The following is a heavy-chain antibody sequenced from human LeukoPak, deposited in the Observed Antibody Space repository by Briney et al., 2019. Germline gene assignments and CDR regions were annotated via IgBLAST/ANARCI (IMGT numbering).Heavy chain of an antibody. V-gene: IGHV3-30*04. CDR3: AKGGVKWELLSPMGFDY. J-gene: IGHJ4*02. CDR2: ISYDGSNK. D-gene: IGHD1-26*01. Sequence: AGGSLRLSCAASGFTFSSYAMHWVRQAPGKGLEWVAVISYDGSNKYYADSVKGRFTISRDNSKNTLYLQMNSLRAEDTAVYYCAKGGVKWELLSPMGFDYWGQGTPVTVSS. CDR1: GFTFSSYA.